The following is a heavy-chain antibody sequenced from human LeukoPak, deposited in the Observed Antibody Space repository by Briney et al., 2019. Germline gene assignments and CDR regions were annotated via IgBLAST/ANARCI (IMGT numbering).Heavy chain of an antibody. CDR3: ARAPSGYSGFESKTSFDF. V-gene: IGHV4-59*11. D-gene: IGHD5-12*01. CDR2: IYYTGSA. J-gene: IGHJ4*02. Sequence: SDTLSLTCTVSGGSLGGHYWTWIRQPPGKGLEWIGYIYYTGSANYHPSFKSRVTMSVDTSKNQFSLRLNSVTAADTAVYFCARAPSGYSGFESKTSFDFWGQGTLDTVSS. CDR1: GGSLGGHY.